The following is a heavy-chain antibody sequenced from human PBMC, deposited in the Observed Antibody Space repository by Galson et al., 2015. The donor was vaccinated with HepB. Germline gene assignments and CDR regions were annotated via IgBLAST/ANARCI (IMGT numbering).Heavy chain of an antibody. CDR3: AKVRGAGFYYDSSGYYFGY. V-gene: IGHV3-23*01. D-gene: IGHD3-22*01. Sequence: SLRLSCAASGFTFSMYAMSWVRQAPGKGLEWVSTISSSGGSTHYADSVKGRFTISRDNSKNTLYLQMNSLRAEDTAVYYCAKVRGAGFYYDSSGYYFGYWGQGTLVTVSS. CDR2: ISSSGGST. CDR1: GFTFSMYA. J-gene: IGHJ4*02.